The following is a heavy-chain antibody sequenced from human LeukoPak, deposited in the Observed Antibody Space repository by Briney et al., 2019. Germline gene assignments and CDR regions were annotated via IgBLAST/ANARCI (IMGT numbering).Heavy chain of an antibody. D-gene: IGHD4-17*01. CDR3: ARVPDYGDYYLWERNYFDY. CDR2: ISSSSSTI. J-gene: IGHJ4*02. Sequence: PGGSLRLSCAASGFTFSSYSMNWVRQAPGKGLEWVSYISSSSSTIYYADSVKGRFTISRDNAKNSLYLQMNSLRAEDTAVYYCARVPDYGDYYLWERNYFDYWGQGTLVTVSS. V-gene: IGHV3-48*04. CDR1: GFTFSSYS.